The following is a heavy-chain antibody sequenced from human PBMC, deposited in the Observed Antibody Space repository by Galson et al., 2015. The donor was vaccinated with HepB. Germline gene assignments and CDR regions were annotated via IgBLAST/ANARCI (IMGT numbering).Heavy chain of an antibody. Sequence: SVKVSCKVSGYTLTELSMHWVRQAPGKGLEWMGGFDPEDGETIYAQKFQGRVTMTEDTSTDTAYMELSSLRSEDTAVYYCATGNSSSWYASLGTFDYWGQGTLVTVSS. CDR3: ATGNSSSWYASLGTFDY. CDR1: GYTLTELS. D-gene: IGHD6-13*01. V-gene: IGHV1-24*01. J-gene: IGHJ4*02. CDR2: FDPEDGET.